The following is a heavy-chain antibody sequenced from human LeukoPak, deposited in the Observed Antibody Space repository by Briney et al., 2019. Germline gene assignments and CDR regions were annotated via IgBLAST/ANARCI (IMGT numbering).Heavy chain of an antibody. CDR1: GYTFTGYY. CDR2: INPNSGGT. Sequence: ASVKVPCKASGYTFTGYYMHWVRQAPGQGLEWMGWINPNSGGTNYAQKFQGRVTMTRDTSISTAYMELSRLRSDDTAVYYCATAAAGPTPLDYWGQGTLVTVSS. J-gene: IGHJ4*02. CDR3: ATAAAGPTPLDY. D-gene: IGHD6-13*01. V-gene: IGHV1-2*02.